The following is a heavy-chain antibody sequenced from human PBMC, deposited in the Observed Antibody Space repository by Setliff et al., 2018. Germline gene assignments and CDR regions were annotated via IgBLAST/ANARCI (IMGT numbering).Heavy chain of an antibody. CDR3: ARIAYGAGSYYFDY. J-gene: IGHJ4*02. CDR2: IYTSGTT. CDR1: GASISSYY. D-gene: IGHD2-21*01. Sequence: SETLSLTCSVSGASISSYYWSWIRQPPGKGLEWIGYIYTSGTTKYNPSLKSRVTISIDTSKSQFSLNLSSVTAADTAVYYCARIAYGAGSYYFDYWGQGTLVTVSS. V-gene: IGHV4-4*08.